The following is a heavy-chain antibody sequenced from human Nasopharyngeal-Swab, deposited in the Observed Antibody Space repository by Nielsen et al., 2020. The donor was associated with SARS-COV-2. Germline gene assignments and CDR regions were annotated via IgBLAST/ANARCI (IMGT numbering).Heavy chain of an antibody. CDR1: GFTFSPYT. J-gene: IGHJ4*02. D-gene: IGHD5-12*01. V-gene: IGHV3-48*04. CDR3: ARERGGGYGDY. Sequence: GESLKISCATSGFTFSPYTMTWVRQAPGKGRQWISYITSGNSVQYADSVRGRFTISRDNAKNSLYLQMNSLTAEDTAVYYCARERGGGYGDYWGQGTLVTVSS. CDR2: ITSGNSV.